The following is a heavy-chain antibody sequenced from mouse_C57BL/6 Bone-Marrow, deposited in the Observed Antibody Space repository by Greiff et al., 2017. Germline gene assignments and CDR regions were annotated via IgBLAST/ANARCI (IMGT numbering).Heavy chain of an antibody. D-gene: IGHD2-4*01. CDR1: GFTFSDYY. J-gene: IGHJ1*03. CDR2: ISNGGGST. CDR3: VRQYDYDGYWYFDV. Sequence: EVKLEESGGGLVQPGGSLKLSCAASGFTFSDYYMYWVRQTPEKRLEWVAYISNGGGSTYYPDTVKGRFTISRDNAKNTLYLQMSRLKSEDTAMYYCVRQYDYDGYWYFDVWGTGTTVTVSS. V-gene: IGHV5-12*01.